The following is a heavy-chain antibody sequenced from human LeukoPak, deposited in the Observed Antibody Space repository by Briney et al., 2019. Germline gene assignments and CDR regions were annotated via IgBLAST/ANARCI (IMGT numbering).Heavy chain of an antibody. CDR3: ARDLWFGDPEGFDP. CDR1: GYTFTGYY. V-gene: IGHV1-2*02. Sequence: GASVKVSCKASGYTFTGYYMHWVRQAPGQGLEWMGWINPNSGGTNYAQKFQGRVTMTRDTSISTAYMELSRLRSDDTAVYYCARDLWFGDPEGFDPWGQGTLVTVSS. CDR2: INPNSGGT. D-gene: IGHD3-10*01. J-gene: IGHJ5*02.